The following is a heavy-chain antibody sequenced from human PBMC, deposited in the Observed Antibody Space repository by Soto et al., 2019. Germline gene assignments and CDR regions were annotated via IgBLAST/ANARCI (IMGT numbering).Heavy chain of an antibody. D-gene: IGHD3-9*01. CDR2: ISRSGGSP. V-gene: IGHV3-23*01. J-gene: IGHJ4*02. CDR3: ARRLDYDILTGTMDY. CDR1: GFPFSNYA. Sequence: GGSLRLSCSASGFPFSNYAMSWVRQAPGKGLEWVSAISRSGGSPHYADSVRGRFTVSRDNSKHTLYLQMNSLRAEDTAVYYWARRLDYDILTGTMDYWGQGTLVTVSS.